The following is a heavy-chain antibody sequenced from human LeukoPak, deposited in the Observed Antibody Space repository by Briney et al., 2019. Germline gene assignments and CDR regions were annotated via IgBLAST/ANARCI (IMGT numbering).Heavy chain of an antibody. Sequence: ASVKVSCKASGYTFTSYGISWVRQAPGQGLEWMGWISAYNGNTNYAQKLQGRVTMTTDTSTSTAYMELRSLRSDDTAVYYCARVPITIFGVVTEESFDYWGQGTLVTVSS. CDR3: ARVPITIFGVVTEESFDY. V-gene: IGHV1-18*01. J-gene: IGHJ4*02. CDR1: GYTFTSYG. CDR2: ISAYNGNT. D-gene: IGHD3-3*01.